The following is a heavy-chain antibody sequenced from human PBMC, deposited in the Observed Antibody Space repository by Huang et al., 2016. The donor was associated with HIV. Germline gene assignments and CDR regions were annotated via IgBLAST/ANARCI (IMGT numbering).Heavy chain of an antibody. D-gene: IGHD3-22*01. Sequence: QIQLMQSGPELKQPGASVKVSCKASGYTFTSSGITWVRKAPGQGPEWMGWISASSGDTEYAQKFQGRVTLTTDTSTNIAYMELRSLRSDDTAKYYCARDPKYHRIGYYRQRRGIDIWGQGTMVIVSS. CDR3: ARDPKYHRIGYYRQRRGIDI. J-gene: IGHJ3*02. CDR2: ISASSGDT. CDR1: GYTFTSSG. V-gene: IGHV1-18*01.